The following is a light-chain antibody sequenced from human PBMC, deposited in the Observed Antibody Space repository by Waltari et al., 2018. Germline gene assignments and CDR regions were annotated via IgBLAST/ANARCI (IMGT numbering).Light chain of an antibody. CDR2: WGS. J-gene: IGKJ2*01. Sequence: VMTQSPLSLPVTPVAPASIPCRPSQRIRHLNGYNYLDWYLQKPGQSPKLLIYWGSSRASGVPGRFPGSGSGTDFTLLISRVEADDVGVYYCMQARQTPFTFGQGTKLEI. CDR1: QRIRHLNGYNY. CDR3: MQARQTPFT. V-gene: IGKV2-28*01.